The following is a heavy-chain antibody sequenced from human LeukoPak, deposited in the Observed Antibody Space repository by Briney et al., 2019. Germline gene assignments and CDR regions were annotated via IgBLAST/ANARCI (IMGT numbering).Heavy chain of an antibody. Sequence: GGSLRLSCAASGFTFSSYGMHWVRQAPGKGLEWVAVIWYDGSNKYYADSVKGRFTISRDSSKNTLYLQMNSLRAEDTAVYYCAREAVITMVRGVIHYYYYGMDVWGQGTTVTVSS. D-gene: IGHD3-10*01. CDR3: AREAVITMVRGVIHYYYYGMDV. V-gene: IGHV3-33*01. CDR1: GFTFSSYG. J-gene: IGHJ6*02. CDR2: IWYDGSNK.